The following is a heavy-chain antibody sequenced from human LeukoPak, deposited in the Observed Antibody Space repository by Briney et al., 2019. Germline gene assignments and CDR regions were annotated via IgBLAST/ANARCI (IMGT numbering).Heavy chain of an antibody. Sequence: SETLSLTCTVSGGSISSGDYYWSWIRQPPGKGLEWIGYIYYSGSTYYNPSLKSRVTISVDTSKNQFSLKLSSVTAADTAVYYCARDSANNYGDYDYYYGMDVWGQGTTVTVSS. D-gene: IGHD4-17*01. CDR2: IYYSGST. CDR1: GGSISSGDYY. CDR3: ARDSANNYGDYDYYYGMDV. J-gene: IGHJ6*02. V-gene: IGHV4-30-4*01.